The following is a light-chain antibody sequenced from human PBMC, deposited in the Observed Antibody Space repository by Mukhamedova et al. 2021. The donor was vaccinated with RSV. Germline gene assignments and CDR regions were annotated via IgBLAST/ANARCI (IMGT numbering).Light chain of an antibody. CDR2: AAS. Sequence: WYQRRVHGKVPKMLIYAASTLQSGAPSRFSGSGSGTDFIFTISSLQPEDVATYYCQKYNSAPPWTFGQGTKVEIK. J-gene: IGKJ1*01. V-gene: IGKV1-27*01. CDR3: QKYNSAPPWT.